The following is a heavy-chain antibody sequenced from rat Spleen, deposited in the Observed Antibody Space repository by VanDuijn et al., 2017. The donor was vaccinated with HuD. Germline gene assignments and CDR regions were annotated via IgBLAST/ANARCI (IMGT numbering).Heavy chain of an antibody. CDR3: AIRHYGYTDYFDY. D-gene: IGHD1-4*01. CDR1: GFTFTDYY. CDR2: ISSDGRRN. V-gene: IGHV5-7*01. Sequence: EVQLVESGGGLVQPGRSLKLSCAASGFTFTDYYMAWVRQAPTKGLEWVATISSDGRRNYYRDSVKGRFTISRDNAKSTLSLQMDSLRSEDTATYYCAIRHYGYTDYFDYWGQGVMVTVSS. J-gene: IGHJ2*01.